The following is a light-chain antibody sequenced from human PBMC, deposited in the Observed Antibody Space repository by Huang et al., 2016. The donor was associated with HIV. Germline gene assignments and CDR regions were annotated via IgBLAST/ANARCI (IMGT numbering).Light chain of an antibody. Sequence: EIMLTQSPATLSLSPGNRATLSCRASQSVGTYLAWYQQKPGQSPRLLIYDASFGATGIPVRFSGSGCETNFTLTIGRLAPEDFAVYYCQDRYNWPRFTFGPGPKVDIK. V-gene: IGKV3-11*01. CDR1: QSVGTY. CDR2: DAS. J-gene: IGKJ3*01. CDR3: QDRYNWPRFT.